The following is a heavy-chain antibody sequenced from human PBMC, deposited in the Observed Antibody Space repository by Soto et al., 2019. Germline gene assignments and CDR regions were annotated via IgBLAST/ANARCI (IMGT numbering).Heavy chain of an antibody. D-gene: IGHD1-7*01. CDR2: ISFVGSNN. V-gene: IGHV3-30*18. J-gene: IGHJ4*02. CDR3: ANGDNGNWAFDY. Sequence: QVQLVESGGGVVQPGRSLRLSCAASGFTFSPYAMHWVGQAPGRGRGWVAVISFVGSNNNYADSVKGRFTISRDNSKNSLYLQMDRLRDEDTAVYYCANGDNGNWAFDYWGQRTLVT. CDR1: GFTFSPYA.